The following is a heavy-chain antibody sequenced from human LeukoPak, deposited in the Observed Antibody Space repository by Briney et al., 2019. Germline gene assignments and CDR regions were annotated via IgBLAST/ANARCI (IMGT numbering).Heavy chain of an antibody. CDR3: ARVISSPYYYYYVDV. D-gene: IGHD3/OR15-3a*01. V-gene: IGHV4-4*07. CDR1: GGSISSYY. Sequence: PSETLSLTCTVSGGSISSYYWSWIRQPAGKGLKWIGRIHSSGSTDYNPSLKSRVTMSVDTSRSQFSLKLSSVTAADTAVYYCARVISSPYYYYYVDVWGKGTTVTVSS. J-gene: IGHJ6*03. CDR2: IHSSGST.